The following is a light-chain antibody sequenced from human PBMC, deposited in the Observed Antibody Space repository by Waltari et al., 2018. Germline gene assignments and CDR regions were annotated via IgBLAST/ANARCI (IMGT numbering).Light chain of an antibody. CDR2: DAS. J-gene: IGKJ2*01. CDR3: QQYNNWPPYT. CDR1: QSVSSN. V-gene: IGKV3-15*01. Sequence: TVMTHSPATVSVSPGERAAISCRASQSVSSNVAWYQQKPGQAPRLLIYDASTRATGIPVRFSGSGSGTDFTLTISSLQSEDFAIYYCQQYNNWPPYTFGQGTKLEI.